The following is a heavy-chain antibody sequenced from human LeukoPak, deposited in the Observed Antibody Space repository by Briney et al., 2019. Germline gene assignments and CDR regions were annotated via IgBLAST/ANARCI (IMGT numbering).Heavy chain of an antibody. Sequence: PGGSLRLSCAATGLTVSSNFMSWVRQAPGKGLEWVSVIYGGGSTYYADSVKGRFTISRDTPKNTLYLQMNSLRAEDTAVYYCAKERAYDFWSGYPEDAFDIWGQGTMVTVSS. V-gene: IGHV3-53*01. D-gene: IGHD3-3*01. CDR1: GLTVSSNF. CDR3: AKERAYDFWSGYPEDAFDI. J-gene: IGHJ3*02. CDR2: IYGGGST.